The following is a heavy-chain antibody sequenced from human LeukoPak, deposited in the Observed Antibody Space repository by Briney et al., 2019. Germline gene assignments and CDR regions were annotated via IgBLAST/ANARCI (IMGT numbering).Heavy chain of an antibody. V-gene: IGHV3-30-3*01. Sequence: GGCLRLSWAASGYTFSSYAMHWVRQAPGKGLEWVAVISYDGSNKYYADSVKGRFTISRDNSKNTLYLQMNSLRAEDTAVYYCARDRYYDSSGYSFDYWGQGTLVTVSS. CDR1: GYTFSSYA. J-gene: IGHJ4*02. CDR2: ISYDGSNK. CDR3: ARDRYYDSSGYSFDY. D-gene: IGHD3-22*01.